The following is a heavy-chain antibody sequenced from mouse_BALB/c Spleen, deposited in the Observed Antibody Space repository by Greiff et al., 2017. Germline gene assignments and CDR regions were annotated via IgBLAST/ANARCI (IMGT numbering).Heavy chain of an antibody. CDR2: IYPGSGST. Sequence: VQLQQPGAELVKPGPSVKLSCKASGYNFTSYWINWVKLRPGQGLEWIGDIYPGSGSTNYNEKFKSKATLTVDTSSSTAYMQLSSLASEDSALYYCARRYGGFDYWGQGTTLTVSS. D-gene: IGHD1-1*01. CDR3: ARRYGGFDY. CDR1: GYNFTSYW. V-gene: IGHV1-55*01. J-gene: IGHJ2*01.